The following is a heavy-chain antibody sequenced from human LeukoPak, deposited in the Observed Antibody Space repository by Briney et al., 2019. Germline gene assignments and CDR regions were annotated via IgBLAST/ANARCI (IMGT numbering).Heavy chain of an antibody. CDR2: VYYSGRT. J-gene: IGHJ6*02. CDR3: ARGEAVAGNRAWLNGMDV. V-gene: IGHV4-61*01. D-gene: IGHD6-19*01. Sequence: SETLSLTCTVSGDSVRSDTYYWSWIRQPPGKGLEWIGFVYYSGRTNYNASLKSRVTMSVDTSKNQFSLMLSSVTAADTAVYYCARGEAVAGNRAWLNGMDVWGQGTTVTVSS. CDR1: GDSVRSDTYY.